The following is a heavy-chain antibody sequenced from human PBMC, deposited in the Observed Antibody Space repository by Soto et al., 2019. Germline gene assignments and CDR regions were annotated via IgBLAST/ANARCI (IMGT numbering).Heavy chain of an antibody. V-gene: IGHV3-23*01. Sequence: PGGSLRLSCAASGFTFSSYAMSWVRQVPGKGLEWVSAISGSGGATYYADSVKGRFTISRDNSKNTLYLQMNSLRSEDTAVYYCARAPGQSSGYYGGWFDPWGQGTLVTVSS. CDR2: ISGSGGAT. J-gene: IGHJ5*02. CDR1: GFTFSSYA. CDR3: ARAPGQSSGYYGGWFDP. D-gene: IGHD3-22*01.